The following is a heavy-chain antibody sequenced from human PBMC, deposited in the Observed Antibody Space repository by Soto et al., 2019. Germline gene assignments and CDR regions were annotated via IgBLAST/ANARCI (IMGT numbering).Heavy chain of an antibody. J-gene: IGHJ4*02. V-gene: IGHV3-23*01. Sequence: EVQLLESGGGLVQPGGSLRLSCAASGFTFNSYAMSWVRQAPGKGLEWVSGISDGGGSTYYADSMKGRFSISRDNSKNTLYVQMSSLRAEDTAVYYCARGSLEARPYHYDYWGQGTLVTVSS. CDR3: ARGSLEARPYHYDY. D-gene: IGHD3-16*01. CDR1: GFTFNSYA. CDR2: ISDGGGST.